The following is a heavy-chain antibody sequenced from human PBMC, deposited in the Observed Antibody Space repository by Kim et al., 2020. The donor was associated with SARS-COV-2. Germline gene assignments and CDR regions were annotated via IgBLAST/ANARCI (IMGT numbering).Heavy chain of an antibody. Sequence: GGSLRLSCAASGFTFDDYAMHWVRQAPGKGLEWVSGISWNSGTIGYADSVKGRFTISRDNAKNSLYLQMNSLRAEDTALYYCAKDENRGYSSIWYDPEYYGMDVWGQGTTVTVSS. CDR1: GFTFDDYA. CDR3: AKDENRGYSSIWYDPEYYGMDV. V-gene: IGHV3-9*01. J-gene: IGHJ6*02. CDR2: ISWNSGTI. D-gene: IGHD6-13*01.